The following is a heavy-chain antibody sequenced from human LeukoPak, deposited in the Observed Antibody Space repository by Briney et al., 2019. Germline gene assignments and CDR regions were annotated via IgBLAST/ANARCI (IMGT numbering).Heavy chain of an antibody. D-gene: IGHD3-10*01. CDR3: ARGYYGSGSYMGYFDY. Sequence: SQTLSLTCAISGDSVSSNTATWNWIRQSPSRGLEWLGRTYYRYKWYNDYAVSVKSRITINPDTSKNQFSLQLNSVTPEDTAVYYCARGYYGSGSYMGYFDYWGQGTLVTVSS. J-gene: IGHJ4*02. V-gene: IGHV6-1*01. CDR2: TYYRYKWYN. CDR1: GDSVSSNTAT.